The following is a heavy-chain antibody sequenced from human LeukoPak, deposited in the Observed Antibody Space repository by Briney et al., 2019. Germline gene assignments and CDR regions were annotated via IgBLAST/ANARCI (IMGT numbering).Heavy chain of an antibody. CDR1: GFTFSSYA. J-gene: IGHJ4*02. CDR2: SSGSGGST. V-gene: IGHV3-23*01. D-gene: IGHD5-24*01. Sequence: PGGSLRLSCAASGFTFSSYAMSWVRQAPGKGLEWLSVSSGSGGSTNYADSVRGRFTISRDNSKNTLYLEMNSLRAEDTAVYYCAKRLGRDDYKYFDFWGQGTLVTVSS. CDR3: AKRLGRDDYKYFDF.